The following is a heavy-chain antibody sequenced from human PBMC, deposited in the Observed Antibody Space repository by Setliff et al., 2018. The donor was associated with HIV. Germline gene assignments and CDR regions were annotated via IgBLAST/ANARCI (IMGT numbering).Heavy chain of an antibody. CDR1: GYSSKSGYY. V-gene: IGHV4-38-2*02. CDR2: IFRTGSA. D-gene: IGHD3-16*01. Sequence: SETLSLTCNVSGYSSKSGYYWGWIRQPPGRGLEGIGSIFRTGSAHYNSSLQSRVDMSVDTSKNQFSLKVTSVTAADTAVYYCASLSTRDYVNLEHFDYWGQGTLVTVSS. J-gene: IGHJ4*02. CDR3: ASLSTRDYVNLEHFDY.